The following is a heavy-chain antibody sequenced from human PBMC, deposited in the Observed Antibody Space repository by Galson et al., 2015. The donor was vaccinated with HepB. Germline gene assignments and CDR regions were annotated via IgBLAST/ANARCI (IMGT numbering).Heavy chain of an antibody. Sequence: SLRLSCAASGFTFGDYAMHWVRQVPGKGLEWVSDISWSSDFTGYADSVRGRFTISRDNARYSLYLQMNSLRTEDTAFYYCTHDLDYYKGTVNDFDGMNVWCHGTTLSVPS. CDR1: GFTFGDYA. CDR3: THDLDYYKGTVNDFDGMNV. J-gene: IGHJ6*02. CDR2: ISWSSDFT. V-gene: IGHV3-9*01. D-gene: IGHD4-17*01.